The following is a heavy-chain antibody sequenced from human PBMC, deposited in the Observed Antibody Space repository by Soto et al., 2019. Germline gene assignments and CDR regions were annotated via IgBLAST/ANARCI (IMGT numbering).Heavy chain of an antibody. Sequence: ASVKVSCKASGYTFTGYYMHWVRQAPGQGLEWMGWINPNSGGTNYAQKFQGWVTMTRDTSISTAYMELSRLRSDDTAVYYCARDMGEIFPDVLAFDYWGQGTLVTVSS. CDR1: GYTFTGYY. D-gene: IGHD2-21*01. CDR2: INPNSGGT. CDR3: ARDMGEIFPDVLAFDY. V-gene: IGHV1-2*04. J-gene: IGHJ4*02.